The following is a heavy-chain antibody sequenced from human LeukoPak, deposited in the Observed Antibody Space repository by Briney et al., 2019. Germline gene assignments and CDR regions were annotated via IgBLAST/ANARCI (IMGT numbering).Heavy chain of an antibody. J-gene: IGHJ3*02. CDR2: IWYDGSNK. V-gene: IGHV3-33*01. CDR1: GFTFSSYG. CDR3: ARAAPDAFDI. Sequence: PGGSLRLSCAASGFTFSSYGMHWVRQVPGKGLEWVAVIWYDGSNKYYADSVKGRFTISRDNSKNTLYLQMNSLRAEDTAVYYCARAAPDAFDIWGQGTMVTVSS.